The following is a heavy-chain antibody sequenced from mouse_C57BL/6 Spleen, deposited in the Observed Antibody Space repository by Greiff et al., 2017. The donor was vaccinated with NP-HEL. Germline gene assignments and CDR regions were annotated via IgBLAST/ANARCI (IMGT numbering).Heavy chain of an antibody. CDR2: IYPRSGNT. Sequence: QVQLQQSGAELARPGASVKLSCKASGYTFTSYGISWVKQRTGQGLEWIGEIYPRSGNTYYNEKFKGKATLTADKSSSTAYMELRSLTSEDSAVYVCARASTVLYWYFDVWGTGTTVTVSS. CDR1: GYTFTSYG. V-gene: IGHV1-81*01. CDR3: ARASTVLYWYFDV. J-gene: IGHJ1*03. D-gene: IGHD1-1*01.